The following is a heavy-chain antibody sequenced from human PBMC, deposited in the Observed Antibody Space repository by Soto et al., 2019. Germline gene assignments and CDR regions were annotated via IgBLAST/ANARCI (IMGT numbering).Heavy chain of an antibody. J-gene: IGHJ4*02. V-gene: IGHV5-51*01. Sequence: ESLKISCKGSGYTFARYWIAWVRQMPGKGLEWMGIIYPGDSDTRYSPSFQGQVTFSADKSISTAYLQWSSLKASDTAMYYCARPGLTGTTYYFDSWGQGTLVTVSS. CDR2: IYPGDSDT. CDR1: GYTFARYW. D-gene: IGHD1-7*01. CDR3: ARPGLTGTTYYFDS.